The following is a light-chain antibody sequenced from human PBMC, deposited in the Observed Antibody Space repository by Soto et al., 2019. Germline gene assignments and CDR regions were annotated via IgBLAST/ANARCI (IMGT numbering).Light chain of an antibody. Sequence: EIVMTQSPATLSVSPGERATLSCRASQSVSSNLAWYQQKPGQAPRLLIYGASTRATGIPARFSGSGSGTEFTLTIRSLEAEAFSFYYHQQYKNSPGTFGQGTKVEIK. CDR3: QQYKNSPGT. CDR1: QSVSSN. CDR2: GAS. V-gene: IGKV3-15*01. J-gene: IGKJ1*01.